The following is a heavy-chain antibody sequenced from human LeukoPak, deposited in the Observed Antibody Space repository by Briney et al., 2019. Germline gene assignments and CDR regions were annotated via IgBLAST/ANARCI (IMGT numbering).Heavy chain of an antibody. V-gene: IGHV4-39*01. J-gene: IGHJ4*02. CDR2: IYYNGST. CDR3: ARHIGYSYGTPFDY. Sequence: SETLSLTCTASGGSISSSSYYWGWIRQPPGKGLEWIGSIYYNGSTYYNPSLKSRVTISVDTSKNQFSLKLSSVTAADKAVYYCARHIGYSYGTPFDYWGQGTLVTVSS. D-gene: IGHD5-18*01. CDR1: GGSISSSSYY.